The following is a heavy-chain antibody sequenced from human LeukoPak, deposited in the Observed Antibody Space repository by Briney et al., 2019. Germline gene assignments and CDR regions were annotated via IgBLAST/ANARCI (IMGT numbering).Heavy chain of an antibody. CDR3: ARGAAAGILYYYYGMDV. J-gene: IGHJ6*02. CDR1: GGSFSGYY. D-gene: IGHD6-13*01. CDR2: INHSGST. Sequence: SETLSLTCAVYGGSFSGYYWSWIRQPPGMGLEWIGEINHSGSTNYSPSLKSRVTISVDTPKNQFSLKLSSVTAADTAVYYCARGAAAGILYYYYGMDVWGQGTTVTVSS. V-gene: IGHV4-34*01.